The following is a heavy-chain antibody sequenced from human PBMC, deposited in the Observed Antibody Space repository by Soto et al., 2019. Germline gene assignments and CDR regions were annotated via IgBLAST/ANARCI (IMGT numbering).Heavy chain of an antibody. CDR3: ARGVLGSYGMIVVVPDWYFDL. V-gene: IGHV1-18*01. D-gene: IGHD3-22*01. Sequence: QVQLVQSGAEVKKPGASVKVSCKASGYTFTSYGISWVRQAPGQGLEWMGWISAYNGNTNYAQKLQGRVTMTTDTSTSTAYMELRSLRSDDTAVYYCARGVLGSYGMIVVVPDWYFDLWGRGTLVTVSS. CDR1: GYTFTSYG. J-gene: IGHJ2*01. CDR2: ISAYNGNT.